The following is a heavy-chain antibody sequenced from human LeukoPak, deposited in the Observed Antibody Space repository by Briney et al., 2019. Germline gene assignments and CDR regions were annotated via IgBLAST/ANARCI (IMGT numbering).Heavy chain of an antibody. CDR3: ARGPVWWLPLSYFDY. CDR2: INHSGST. V-gene: IGHV4-34*01. Sequence: SETLSLTCAVYGGSFSGYYWGWIRQPPGKGLEWIGEINHSGSTNYNPSLKSRVTISVDTSKNQFSLKLSSVTAADTAVYYCARGPVWWLPLSYFDYWGQGTLVTVSS. J-gene: IGHJ4*02. D-gene: IGHD5-12*01. CDR1: GGSFSGYY.